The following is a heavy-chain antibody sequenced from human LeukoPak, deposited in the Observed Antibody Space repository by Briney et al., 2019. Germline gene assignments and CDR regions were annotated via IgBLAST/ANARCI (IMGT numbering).Heavy chain of an antibody. D-gene: IGHD3-22*01. V-gene: IGHV3-21*04. CDR1: GFTFSHYS. Sequence: PGGSLRLSCAASGFTFSHYSINWVRQAPGKGLEWVSSISSGSNYIYYADSVKGRFTISRDNAKNSLYLQMNSLRAEDTAVYYCARAPYYYDSSGYYLGAFDIWGQGTMVTVSS. CDR2: ISSGSNYI. J-gene: IGHJ3*02. CDR3: ARAPYYYDSSGYYLGAFDI.